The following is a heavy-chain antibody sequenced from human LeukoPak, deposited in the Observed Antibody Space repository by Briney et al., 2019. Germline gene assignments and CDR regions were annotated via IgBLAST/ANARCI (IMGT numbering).Heavy chain of an antibody. J-gene: IGHJ4*02. V-gene: IGHV3-30*03. Sequence: GGSLRLSCAASGFTFSSYGMHWVRQAPGKGLEWVAVISYDGSNKYYADSVKGRFTISRDNSKNTLYLQMNSLRAEDTAVYYCASGTIAGARGADNWGQGTLVTVSS. D-gene: IGHD1-26*01. CDR2: ISYDGSNK. CDR1: GFTFSSYG. CDR3: ASGTIAGARGADN.